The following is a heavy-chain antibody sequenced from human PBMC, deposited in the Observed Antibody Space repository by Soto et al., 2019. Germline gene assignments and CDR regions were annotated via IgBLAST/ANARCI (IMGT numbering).Heavy chain of an antibody. CDR3: ARAHYDSSVYYENFDY. CDR2: ISSSSSTI. D-gene: IGHD3-22*01. J-gene: IGHJ4*02. V-gene: IGHV3-48*01. Sequence: GGSLRLCCAASGLTFRSSSVDWVRQAPGKGLEWVSYISSSSSTIYYADSVKGRFTISRDNAKNSLYLQMNSLRAEDTALYYCARAHYDSSVYYENFDYWGLGT. CDR1: GLTFRSSS.